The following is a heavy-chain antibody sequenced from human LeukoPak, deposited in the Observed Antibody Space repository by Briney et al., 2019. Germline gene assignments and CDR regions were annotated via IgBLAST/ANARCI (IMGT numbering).Heavy chain of an antibody. D-gene: IGHD4-17*01. CDR1: GFTVSSNY. CDR2: IYSGGTT. V-gene: IGHV3-66*01. CDR3: ASKLTTGS. J-gene: IGHJ5*02. Sequence: GGSLRLSCLVSGFTVSSNYMSWVRQTPGKGLEWVSVIYSGGTTKYADSVKGRFTIYRDTSKNTLYLQMNSLRVEDTAVYYCASKLTTGSWGQGALVTVSS.